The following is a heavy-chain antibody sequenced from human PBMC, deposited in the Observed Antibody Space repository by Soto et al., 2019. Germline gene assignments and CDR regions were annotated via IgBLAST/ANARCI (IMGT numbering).Heavy chain of an antibody. J-gene: IGHJ6*02. CDR2: IYHSGSP. D-gene: IGHD6-13*01. CDR3: ARLVREYSSSWYYYYCMDV. Sequence: SETLYLTRTVSGGSISSSRYYWRWIRQPPGKWLALIGSIYHSGSPYYNPSLKSRVTISVDTSKNQFSLKLSSVTCADTAVYYWARLVREYSSSWYYYYCMDVWGQGTTVT. CDR1: GGSISSSRYY. V-gene: IGHV4-39*01.